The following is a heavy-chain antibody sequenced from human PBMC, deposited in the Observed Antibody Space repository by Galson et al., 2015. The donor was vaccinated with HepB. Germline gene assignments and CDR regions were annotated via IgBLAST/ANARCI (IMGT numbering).Heavy chain of an antibody. CDR3: ARDSGAGGSLGTGAQAGLDY. D-gene: IGHD1-1*01. J-gene: IGHJ4*02. CDR2: IWYDGSNK. V-gene: IGHV3-33*01. Sequence: SLRLSCAASGFTFSSYGMHWVRQAPGKGLEWVAVIWYDGSNKYYADSVKGRFTISRDNSKNTLYLQMNSLRAEDTAVYYCARDSGAGGSLGTGAQAGLDYWGQGTLVTVSS. CDR1: GFTFSSYG.